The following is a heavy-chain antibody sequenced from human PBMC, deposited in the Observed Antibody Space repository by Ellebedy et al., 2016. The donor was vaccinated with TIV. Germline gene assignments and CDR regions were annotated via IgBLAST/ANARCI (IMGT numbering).Heavy chain of an antibody. CDR2: FDPEDGET. CDR1: GYTLTELS. D-gene: IGHD6-19*01. Sequence: ASVKVSXKVSGYTLTELSMHWVRQAPGKGLEWMGGFDPEDGETIYAQKFQGRVTMTTDTSTSTAYMELRSLRSDDTAVYYCARGYSSGHFDYWGQGTLVTVSS. J-gene: IGHJ4*02. V-gene: IGHV1-24*01. CDR3: ARGYSSGHFDY.